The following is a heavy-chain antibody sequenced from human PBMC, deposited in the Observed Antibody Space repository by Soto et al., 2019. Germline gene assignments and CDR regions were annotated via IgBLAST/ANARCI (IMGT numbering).Heavy chain of an antibody. Sequence: SQTLSLTCAISGDSVSSNSAAWNWIRQSPSRGLEWLGRTYYRSKWYNDYAVSVKSRITINPDTSKNQFSLQLNSVTPEDTAVYYCARARVDSSGWSLIYYYYYGMDVWGQGTTVTVSS. CDR1: GDSVSSNSAA. D-gene: IGHD6-19*01. CDR2: TYYRSKWYN. V-gene: IGHV6-1*01. J-gene: IGHJ6*02. CDR3: ARARVDSSGWSLIYYYYYGMDV.